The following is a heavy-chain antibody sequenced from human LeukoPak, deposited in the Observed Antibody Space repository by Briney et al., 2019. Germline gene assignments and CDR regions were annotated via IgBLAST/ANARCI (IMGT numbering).Heavy chain of an antibody. J-gene: IGHJ4*03. V-gene: IGHV1-2*02. Sequence: ASVKVSCKTSGYTFTDYYFHWVRQVPGQGLECMGWINPNTGATNYPQKFQGRVTVTRDTSISTAYMELTSLRSDDTAVFYCARDLGASTGAPWYYFDYWGQGTLVTVSS. CDR1: GYTFTDYY. D-gene: IGHD2-8*02. CDR3: ARDLGASTGAPWYYFDY. CDR2: INPNTGAT.